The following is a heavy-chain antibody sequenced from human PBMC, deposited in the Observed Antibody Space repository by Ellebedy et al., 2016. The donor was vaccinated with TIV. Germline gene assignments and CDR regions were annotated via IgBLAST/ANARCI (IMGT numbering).Heavy chain of an antibody. J-gene: IGHJ4*02. D-gene: IGHD3-16*01. CDR2: IGGRSSKT. V-gene: IGHV3-48*02. CDR1: GFTFSDYA. Sequence: GGSLRLSCVTSGFTFSDYAMNWVRRAPGKGLEWVSYIGGRSSKTHYADSVKGRFTISRDNAKNSLFLQMNSLTDEDTARYYCTRDPGGAPDLTLGNWGQGVLVTVSS. CDR3: TRDPGGAPDLTLGN.